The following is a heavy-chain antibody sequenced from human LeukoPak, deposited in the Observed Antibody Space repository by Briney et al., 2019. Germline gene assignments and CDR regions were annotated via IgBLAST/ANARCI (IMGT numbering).Heavy chain of an antibody. V-gene: IGHV1-18*04. Sequence: ASVKVSCKASGYTFTSYGISWVRQAPGQGLEWMGWISAYNGNTNYAQKLQGRATMTTDTSTSTAYMELRSLRSDDTAVYYCARDGIIAAAGIKDYWGQGTLVTVSS. J-gene: IGHJ4*02. CDR1: GYTFTSYG. CDR3: ARDGIIAAAGIKDY. D-gene: IGHD6-13*01. CDR2: ISAYNGNT.